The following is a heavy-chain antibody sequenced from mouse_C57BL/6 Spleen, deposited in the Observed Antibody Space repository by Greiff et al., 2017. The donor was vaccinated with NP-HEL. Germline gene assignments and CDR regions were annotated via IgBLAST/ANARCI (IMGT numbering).Heavy chain of an antibody. CDR2: ISDGGSYT. J-gene: IGHJ4*01. D-gene: IGHD2-2*01. Sequence: EVMLVESGGGLVKPGGSLKLSCAASGFTFSSYAMSWVRQTPEKRLEWVATISDGGSYTYYPDNVKGRFTISRDNAKNNLYLQMSHLKSEDTAMYYCAREADGYDASYAMDYWGQGTSVTVSS. CDR1: GFTFSSYA. CDR3: AREADGYDASYAMDY. V-gene: IGHV5-4*01.